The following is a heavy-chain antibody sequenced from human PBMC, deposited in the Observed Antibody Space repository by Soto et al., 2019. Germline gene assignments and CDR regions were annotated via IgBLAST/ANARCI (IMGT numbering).Heavy chain of an antibody. V-gene: IGHV3-11*01. CDR3: AGDGIIAVAGRGAFDI. J-gene: IGHJ3*02. D-gene: IGHD6-19*01. Sequence: GRSLRLSCAASGFTFSDYYMSWIGQAPGRGLEWVSYISSSGSTIYYADSVKGRFTMSRDNAKNSLYLQMNSLRAEDTAVYYCAGDGIIAVAGRGAFDIWGQGTMVTVSS. CDR1: GFTFSDYY. CDR2: ISSSGSTI.